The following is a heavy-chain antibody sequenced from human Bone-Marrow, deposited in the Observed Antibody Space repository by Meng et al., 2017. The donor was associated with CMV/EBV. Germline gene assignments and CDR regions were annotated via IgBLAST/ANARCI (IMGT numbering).Heavy chain of an antibody. CDR2: GVPSFEKP. J-gene: IGHJ5*02. V-gene: IGHV1-69*06. CDR3: AGGGNCCSGTTCHVKYFDP. D-gene: IGHD2-15*01. Sequence: FSIPIMSWVRQAPGQGLGWVGGGVPSFEKPNYAEAFRGRVAIIVDNSTSTAYLELRILRSDDTAVYYCAGGGNCCSGTTCHVKYFDPWGQGTLVTVSS. CDR1: FSIPI.